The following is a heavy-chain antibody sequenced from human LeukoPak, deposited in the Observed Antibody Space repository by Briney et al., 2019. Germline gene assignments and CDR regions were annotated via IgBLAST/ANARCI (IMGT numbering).Heavy chain of an antibody. Sequence: SVKVSCTASGGTFSSYAISWVRQAPGQGLEWMGGIIPIFGTANYAQKFQGRVTITADESTSTAYMELSSLRSEDTAVYYCARVGCSSTSCYPFGDVYYFDYWGQGTLVTVSS. CDR1: GGTFSSYA. V-gene: IGHV1-69*01. CDR2: IIPIFGTA. J-gene: IGHJ4*02. CDR3: ARVGCSSTSCYPFGDVYYFDY. D-gene: IGHD2-2*01.